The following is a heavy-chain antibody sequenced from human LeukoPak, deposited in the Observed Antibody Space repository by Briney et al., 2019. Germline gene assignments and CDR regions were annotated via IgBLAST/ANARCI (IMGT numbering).Heavy chain of an antibody. CDR2: INPNSGGT. V-gene: IGHV1-2*02. CDR3: ARLNSGGYWFDP. D-gene: IGHD3-10*01. CDR1: GYTFTGYY. J-gene: IGHJ5*02. Sequence: GASVKVSCKASGYTFTGYYMHWVRQAPGQGLEWMGWINPNSGGTNYAQKFQGRVTITRDTSISTAYMELSRLRSDDTAVYYCARLNSGGYWFDPWGQGTLVTVSS.